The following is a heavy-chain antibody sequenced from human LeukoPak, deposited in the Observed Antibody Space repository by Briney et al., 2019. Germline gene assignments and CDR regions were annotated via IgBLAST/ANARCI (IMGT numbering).Heavy chain of an antibody. CDR3: ARQIMVVHRNWYFDL. V-gene: IGHV4-39*01. D-gene: IGHD2-8*01. CDR1: GGSISSSSYY. J-gene: IGHJ2*01. CDR2: IYYSGST. Sequence: SETLSLTCTVSGGSISSSSYYWGWIRQPPGKGLEWIGSIYYSGSTYYNPSLKSRVTISVDTSKNQFSLKLSSVTAADTAVYYCARQIMVVHRNWYFDLWGRGTLVTVSS.